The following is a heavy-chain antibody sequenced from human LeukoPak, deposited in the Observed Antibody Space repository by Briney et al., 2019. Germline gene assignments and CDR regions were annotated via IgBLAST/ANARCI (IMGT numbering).Heavy chain of an antibody. CDR1: GNYL. D-gene: IGHD2/OR15-2a*01. Sequence: PAGGSLRLSCAASGNYLMHWVRQAPGKGLVWVSHINSDGSWTSYADSVKGRFTISKDNAKNTVYLQMNSLRAEDTAVYYCVSFYETYWGRGTLVTVSS. V-gene: IGHV3-74*01. J-gene: IGHJ4*02. CDR3: VSFYETY. CDR2: INSDGSWT.